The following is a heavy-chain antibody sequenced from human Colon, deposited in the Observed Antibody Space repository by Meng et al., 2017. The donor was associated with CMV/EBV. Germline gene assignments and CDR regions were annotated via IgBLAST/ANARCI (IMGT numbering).Heavy chain of an antibody. CDR2: FHSDGRST. CDR3: ALGVGAPIDS. Sequence: GESLKISCAASGFTFSTYWIHWVRQGPGKGLVWVSRFHSDGRSTTYADSVKGRFTISRDNAKNTLYLHMNSLRAEDTAVYYCALGVGAPIDSWGQGTLVTV. D-gene: IGHD1-26*01. J-gene: IGHJ4*02. CDR1: GFTFSTYW. V-gene: IGHV3-74*03.